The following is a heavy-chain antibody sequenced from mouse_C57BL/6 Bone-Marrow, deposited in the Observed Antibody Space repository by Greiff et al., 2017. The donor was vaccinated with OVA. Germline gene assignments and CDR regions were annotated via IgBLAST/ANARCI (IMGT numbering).Heavy chain of an antibody. CDR2: IWWDDDT. J-gene: IGHJ1*03. V-gene: IGHV8-8*01. Sequence: QVTLKESGPGILQPSQTLSLTCSFSGFSLSTFGMGVGWIRQPSGKGLEWLAHIWWDDDTYYNPALKRWLTTSKDTSKNQLFLQITNVDSADTATYYCARIITTVVAHWYFDVWGTGTTVTVSS. CDR3: ARIITTVVAHWYFDV. D-gene: IGHD1-1*01. CDR1: GFSLSTFGMG.